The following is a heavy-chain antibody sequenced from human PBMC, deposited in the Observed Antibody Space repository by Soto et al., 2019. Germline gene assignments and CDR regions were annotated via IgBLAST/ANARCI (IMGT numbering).Heavy chain of an antibody. CDR2: IYPGDSDT. D-gene: IGHD2-2*01. V-gene: IGHV5-51*01. Sequence: PGESLKISCKGSGYNFTTYWIGWVRQMPGKGLEWMGIIYPGDSDTRYSPSFQGQVTISADKSISTAYLQWSSLKASDTAMYYCARQHCISTSCYVGSDFWGQGTPVTVSS. CDR3: ARQHCISTSCYVGSDF. CDR1: GYNFTTYW. J-gene: IGHJ4*02.